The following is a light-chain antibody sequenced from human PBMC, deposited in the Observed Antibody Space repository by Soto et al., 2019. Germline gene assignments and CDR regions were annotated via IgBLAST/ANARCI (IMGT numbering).Light chain of an antibody. CDR3: QQSFRAPRT. CDR2: SAS. V-gene: IGKV1-39*01. Sequence: DIQMSPSPSSLAASVGDSVTITCRASETIIDYLNWYQQQPGEAPKLLIFSASSLHSGVPSRFRRSGYGTHFTLTISSRQSEDFATYFCQQSFRAPRTFGQGTKLQAK. J-gene: IGKJ2*01. CDR1: ETIIDY.